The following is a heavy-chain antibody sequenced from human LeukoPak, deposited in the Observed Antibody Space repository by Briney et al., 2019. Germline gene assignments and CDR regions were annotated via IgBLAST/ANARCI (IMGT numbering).Heavy chain of an antibody. D-gene: IGHD2-2*01. CDR2: INPNSGGT. CDR3: ARVYQLLENNWFDP. V-gene: IGHV1-2*02. Sequence: ASVKVSCKASGYTLTGYYMHWVRQAPGQGLEWMGWINPNSGGTNYAQKFQGRVTMTRDTSISTAYMELSRLRSDDTAVYYCARVYQLLENNWFDPWGQGTLVTVSS. CDR1: GYTLTGYY. J-gene: IGHJ5*02.